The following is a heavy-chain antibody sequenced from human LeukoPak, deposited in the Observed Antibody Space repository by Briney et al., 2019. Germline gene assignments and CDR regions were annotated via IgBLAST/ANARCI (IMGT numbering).Heavy chain of an antibody. CDR1: GFTAISHW. J-gene: IGHJ4*02. Sequence: GRSLRLSCAASGFTAISHWMSWVRQPQGKGLEWVASVKQDVLQTYYVDSVKGRSTISTDNAKNPLSLHMNSLRVEDTAVYYCARGPSYGSRSDFYDYWGQGTLVTVSS. CDR3: ARGPSYGSRSDFYDY. D-gene: IGHD3-10*01. V-gene: IGHV3-7*01. CDR2: VKQDVLQT.